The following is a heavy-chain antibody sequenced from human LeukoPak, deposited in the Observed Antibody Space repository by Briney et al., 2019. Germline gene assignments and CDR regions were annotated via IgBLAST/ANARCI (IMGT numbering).Heavy chain of an antibody. J-gene: IGHJ4*02. CDR1: GYTFTSYA. Sequence: GASVKVSCKASGYTFTSYALGWVRQAPGQGLEWMGWINTNTGNPTYAQGFTGRFVFSLDTSVSTAYLQISSLQAEDTAVYYCASFFCPNGLCYYLDYWGQGTPVTVSS. D-gene: IGHD2-8*01. CDR2: INTNTGNP. V-gene: IGHV7-4-1*02. CDR3: ASFFCPNGLCYYLDY.